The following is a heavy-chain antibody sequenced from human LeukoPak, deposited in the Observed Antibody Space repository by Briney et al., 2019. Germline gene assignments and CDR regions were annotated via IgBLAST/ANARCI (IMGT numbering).Heavy chain of an antibody. CDR2: INAGNGNT. J-gene: IGHJ1*01. D-gene: IGHD6-13*01. CDR1: GYTFTSYA. V-gene: IGHV1-3*01. Sequence: GASVKVSCKASGYTFTSYAMHWVRQAPGQRLEWMGWINAGNGNTKYSQKFQGRVTITRDTSASTAYMELSSLRSEDTAVYYCARDGRIAAAGTLFQHWGQGTLVTVSS. CDR3: ARDGRIAAAGTLFQH.